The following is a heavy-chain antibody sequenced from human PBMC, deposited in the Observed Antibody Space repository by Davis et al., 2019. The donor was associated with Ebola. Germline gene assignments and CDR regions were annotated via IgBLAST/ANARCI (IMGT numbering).Heavy chain of an antibody. CDR3: AKDHVVPAALPYYYGMDV. Sequence: GGSLRLSCAASGFSFSSYWMSWVRQAPGKGLEWVASIKQDGSNKYYVDSVKGRFTISRDNAKNSLYLQMNSLRAEDTAVYYCAKDHVVPAALPYYYGMDVWGQGTTVTVSS. J-gene: IGHJ6*02. CDR1: GFSFSSYW. CDR2: IKQDGSNK. V-gene: IGHV3-7*03. D-gene: IGHD2-2*01.